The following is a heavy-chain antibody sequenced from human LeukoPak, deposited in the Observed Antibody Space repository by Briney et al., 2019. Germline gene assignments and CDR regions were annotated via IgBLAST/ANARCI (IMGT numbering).Heavy chain of an antibody. CDR2: INPNSGGT. V-gene: IGHV1-2*02. CDR3: ARGRLERYFDWLLGDF. Sequence: ASVKVSCKASGYTFTGYYMHWVRQAPGQGLEWMGWINPNSGGTNYAQKFQGRVTMTRDTSINTAYMELSRLRSDDTAVYCCARGRLERYFDWLLGDFWGRGTLVTVSS. D-gene: IGHD3-9*01. CDR1: GYTFTGYY. J-gene: IGHJ4*02.